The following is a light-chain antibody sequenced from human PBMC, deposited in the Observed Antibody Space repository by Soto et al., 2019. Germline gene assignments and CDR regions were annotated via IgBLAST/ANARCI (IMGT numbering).Light chain of an antibody. CDR1: QNISRF. V-gene: IGKV1-39*01. CDR2: GVS. CDR3: QQSYNSPLT. Sequence: DIQMTQSPSSLSASVGDRVAITCRSSQNISRFLNWYQQKQGRAPNLLIYGVSTVQVGVPSRFSGSGFGTDFSLTISSLQPADFGTYFCQQSYNSPLTFGQGTKVDIK. J-gene: IGKJ1*01.